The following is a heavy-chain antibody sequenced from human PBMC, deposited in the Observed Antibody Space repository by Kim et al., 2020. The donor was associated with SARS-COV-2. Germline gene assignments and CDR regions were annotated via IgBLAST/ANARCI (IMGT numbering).Heavy chain of an antibody. CDR1: GYTFTNYA. V-gene: IGHV7-4-1*02. CDR3: ARWPVGGFDS. J-gene: IGHJ4*02. CDR2: LNTDTGKP. Sequence: ASVKVSCKASGYTFTNYAINWIRQAPGQGLEWVGWLNTDTGKPTYAQAFTGRFVFSLDTSVSTAYLQINSLKAEDTDVYYCARWPVGGFDSWGQGTLVTVSS. D-gene: IGHD1-26*01.